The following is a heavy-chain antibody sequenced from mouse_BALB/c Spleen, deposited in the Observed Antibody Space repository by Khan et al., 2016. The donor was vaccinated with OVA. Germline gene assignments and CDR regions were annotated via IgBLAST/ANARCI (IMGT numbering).Heavy chain of an antibody. CDR3: VRDYYFVVDALDY. D-gene: IGHD1-1*01. J-gene: IGHJ4*01. CDR1: GYTFTTYY. CDR2: IYTGNNNS. Sequence: QVQLQQSGPELVRPGASVKISCKASGYTFTTYYIHWVRQRPGQGLEWSGWIYTGNNNSKVNERLKGKDTLTAEKSSRTAYIHLSSLTSDDSAVYFCVRDYYFVVDALDYWGQGTSVTVSS. V-gene: IGHV1S56*01.